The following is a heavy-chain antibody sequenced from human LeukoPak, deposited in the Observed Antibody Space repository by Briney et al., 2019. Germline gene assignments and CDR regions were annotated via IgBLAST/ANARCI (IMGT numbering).Heavy chain of an antibody. Sequence: PETLSLTCTVSGGSISSYYWSWIRQPPGKGLEWIGYIYYSGSTNYNPSLKSRVTISVDTSKNQFSLKLSSVTAADTAVYYCARGIDFWSGYYYFDYWGQGTLVTVSS. CDR2: IYYSGST. D-gene: IGHD3-3*01. V-gene: IGHV4-59*01. CDR1: GGSISSYY. CDR3: ARGIDFWSGYYYFDY. J-gene: IGHJ4*02.